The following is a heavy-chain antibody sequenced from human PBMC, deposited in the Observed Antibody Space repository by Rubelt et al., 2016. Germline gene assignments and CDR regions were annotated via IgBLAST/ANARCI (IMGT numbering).Heavy chain of an antibody. CDR1: GGSFSGYS. D-gene: IGHD6-19*01. J-gene: IGHJ5*02. CDR3: AREVPVDGAAFDP. Sequence: QVQLQQWGAGLLKPSETLSLTCAVYGGSFSGYSWSWIRQPPGKGLEWIGEINHSGSTNYNPSLKSRVTMAVDTSKNQFSLKGRSVTAADTAVYYCAREVPVDGAAFDPWGQGTLVTVSS. CDR2: INHSGST. V-gene: IGHV4-34*01.